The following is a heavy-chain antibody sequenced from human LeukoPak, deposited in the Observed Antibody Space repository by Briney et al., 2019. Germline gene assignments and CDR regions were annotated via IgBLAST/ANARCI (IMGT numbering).Heavy chain of an antibody. D-gene: IGHD1-26*01. CDR2: ISSESRSI. V-gene: IGHV3-9*01. J-gene: IGHJ3*02. CDR1: GFTFDYYA. CDR3: AKDMSGNYFSAFDI. Sequence: GGSLRLSCVASGFTFDYYAMHWVRQAPGKGLEWVSGISSESRSIVYADSLKGRFTISRDNARNSLYLQMKSLRTEDTALYYCAKDMSGNYFSAFDIWGQGSLVTVSS.